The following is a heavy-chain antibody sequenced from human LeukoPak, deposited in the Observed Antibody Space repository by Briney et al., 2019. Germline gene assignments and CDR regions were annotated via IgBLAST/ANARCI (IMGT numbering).Heavy chain of an antibody. J-gene: IGHJ5*02. CDR2: INHSGST. Sequence: SETLSLTCAVYGGSFSGYYWSWIRQPPGKGLEWIGEINHSGSTNYNPSLKSRVTISVDTSKNQFSLKLSSVTAADTAVYYCARDGIDYGDYARWFDPWGQGTLVTVSS. CDR1: GGSFSGYY. CDR3: ARDGIDYGDYARWFDP. V-gene: IGHV4-34*01. D-gene: IGHD4-17*01.